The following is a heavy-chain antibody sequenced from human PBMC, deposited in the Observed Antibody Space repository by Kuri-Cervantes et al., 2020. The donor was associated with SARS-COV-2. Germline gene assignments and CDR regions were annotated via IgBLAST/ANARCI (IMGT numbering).Heavy chain of an antibody. D-gene: IGHD3-9*01. V-gene: IGHV3-23*01. Sequence: GESLKISCAASGFTFSSYAMSWVRQAPGKGLEWVSAISGSGGSTYYADSVKGRFTISRDNSKNTLYLQMNSLRAEDTAVYYCAKADWANYYYYYGVDVWGQGTTVTVSS. CDR1: GFTFSSYA. CDR3: AKADWANYYYYYGVDV. J-gene: IGHJ6*02. CDR2: ISGSGGST.